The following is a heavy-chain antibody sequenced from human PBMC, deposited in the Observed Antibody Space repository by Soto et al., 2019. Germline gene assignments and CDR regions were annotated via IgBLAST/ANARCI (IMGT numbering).Heavy chain of an antibody. CDR3: ARKDYGGNSIDY. D-gene: IGHD4-17*01. CDR1: GYGFTNYW. Sequence: GESLKISCKASGYGFTNYWIGWVRQMPGKGLEWMAIIYPGDSDARYRPSFQGQVTISVDKSISTAYMQWNSLKASDSAMYYCARKDYGGNSIDYWGHGTLVTVSS. J-gene: IGHJ4*01. CDR2: IYPGDSDA. V-gene: IGHV5-51*01.